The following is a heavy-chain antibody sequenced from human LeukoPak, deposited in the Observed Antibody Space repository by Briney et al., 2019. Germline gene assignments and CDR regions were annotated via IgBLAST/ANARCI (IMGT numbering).Heavy chain of an antibody. CDR3: ARESYDSSGYLYHFDY. D-gene: IGHD3-22*01. Sequence: ASVKVSCKASGYTFTGYYMHWVRQAPGQGLEWMGWINPNSGATNYAQKFQGRVTMTRDTSISTAYMELSRLRSDDTAVYYCARESYDSSGYLYHFDYWGQGTLVTVSS. CDR2: INPNSGAT. J-gene: IGHJ4*02. V-gene: IGHV1-2*02. CDR1: GYTFTGYY.